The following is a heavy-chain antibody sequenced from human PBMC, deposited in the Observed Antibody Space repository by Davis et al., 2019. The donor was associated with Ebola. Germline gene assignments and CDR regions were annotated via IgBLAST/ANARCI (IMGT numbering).Heavy chain of an antibody. Sequence: ASVKVSCKASGGTFSSYAISWVRQAPGQGLEWMGWINPNSGGTNYAQKFQGWVTMTRDTSISTAYMELSRLRSDDTAVYYCASQGGSYYSTFDYWGQGTLVTVSS. D-gene: IGHD1-26*01. CDR2: INPNSGGT. CDR1: GGTFSSYA. V-gene: IGHV1-2*04. CDR3: ASQGGSYYSTFDY. J-gene: IGHJ4*02.